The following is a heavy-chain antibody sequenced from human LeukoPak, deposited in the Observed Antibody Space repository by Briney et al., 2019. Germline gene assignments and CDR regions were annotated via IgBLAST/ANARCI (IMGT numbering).Heavy chain of an antibody. CDR3: ARGEPLRQNYYDGSRWDCQY. D-gene: IGHD3-22*01. CDR1: GGTFNTYP. J-gene: IGHJ1*01. Sequence: GASVKVSCKASGGTFNTYPISWVRQAPGQGLEWMGGIIPLFGTANYAQKFHGRITITADESTNTAYMELSSLRSDDTAVYYCARGEPLRQNYYDGSRWDCQYWGQGTLVTVSS. CDR2: IIPLFGTA. V-gene: IGHV1-69*13.